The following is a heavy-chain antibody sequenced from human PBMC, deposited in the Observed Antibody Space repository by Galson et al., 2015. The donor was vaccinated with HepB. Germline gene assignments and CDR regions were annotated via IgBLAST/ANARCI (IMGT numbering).Heavy chain of an antibody. Sequence: QVQLQESGPGLVKPSQTLSLTCTVSGGSISSGSYYWSWIRQPAGKGLEWIGRIYTSGSTNYNPSLKSRVTMSVDTSKNQFSPKLSSVTAADTAVYYCARLGYCSSTSCYPNAFDIWGQGTMVTVSS. V-gene: IGHV4-61*02. D-gene: IGHD2-2*01. CDR2: IYTSGST. J-gene: IGHJ3*02. CDR3: ARLGYCSSTSCYPNAFDI. CDR1: GGSISSGSYY.